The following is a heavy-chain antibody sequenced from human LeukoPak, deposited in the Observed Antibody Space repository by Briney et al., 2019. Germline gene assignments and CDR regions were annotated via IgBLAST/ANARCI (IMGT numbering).Heavy chain of an antibody. Sequence: SETLSLTCTVSGGSISSYYWSWIRQPPGKGLEWIGYIYYSGSTNYNPSLKSRVTISVDTSKNQFSLKLSSVTAADTAVYYCARGRDGYNTYYFDYWGQGTLVTVSP. CDR2: IYYSGST. CDR1: GGSISSYY. J-gene: IGHJ4*02. D-gene: IGHD5-24*01. V-gene: IGHV4-59*08. CDR3: ARGRDGYNTYYFDY.